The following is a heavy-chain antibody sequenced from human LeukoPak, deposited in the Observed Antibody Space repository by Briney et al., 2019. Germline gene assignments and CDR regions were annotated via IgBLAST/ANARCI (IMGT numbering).Heavy chain of an antibody. V-gene: IGHV4-59*11. CDR2: ISNSGST. CDR3: GRDALVGYFSYYYIDV. J-gene: IGHJ6*03. CDR1: DGPIRSHY. Sequence: SDTLSLTCTVSDGPIRSHYWTWIRQSPVKGLEWIGDISNSGSTKYNPSLQGRVTISIDTSKSQFSLRLSSVTAADTAVYYCGRDALVGYFSYYYIDVWGKGITVTVSS. D-gene: IGHD2-15*01.